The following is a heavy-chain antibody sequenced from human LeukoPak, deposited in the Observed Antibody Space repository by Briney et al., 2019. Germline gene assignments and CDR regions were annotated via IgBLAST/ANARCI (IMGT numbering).Heavy chain of an antibody. CDR2: INHSGSI. Sequence: SETLSLTCAVYGGSFSGYYWSWIRQPPGKGLEWIGEINHSGSINYNPSLKSRVTISVDTSKNQFSLKLSSVTAADTAVYYCASVYDSSGYYPFWGQGTLVTVSS. D-gene: IGHD3-22*01. V-gene: IGHV4-34*01. J-gene: IGHJ4*02. CDR3: ASVYDSSGYYPF. CDR1: GGSFSGYY.